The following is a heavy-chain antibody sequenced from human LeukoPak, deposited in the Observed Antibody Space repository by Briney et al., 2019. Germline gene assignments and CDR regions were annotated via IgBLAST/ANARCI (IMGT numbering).Heavy chain of an antibody. CDR2: IYHSGST. D-gene: IGHD1-7*01. CDR1: GGSISSSNW. V-gene: IGHV4-4*02. CDR3: ARDNWNYGSSMDV. Sequence: SETLSLTCAVSGGSISSSNWWSWVRQPPGKGLEWIGEIYHSGSTNYNPSLKSRVTISVDTSKNQFSLKLSSVTAADTAVYYCARDNWNYGSSMDVWGQGTTVTVSS. J-gene: IGHJ6*02.